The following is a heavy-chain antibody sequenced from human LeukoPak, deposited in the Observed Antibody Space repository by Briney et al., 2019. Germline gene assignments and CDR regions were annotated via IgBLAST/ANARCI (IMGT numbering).Heavy chain of an antibody. D-gene: IGHD6-6*01. CDR2: IYTSGST. CDR3: ARDGDSSSSWGDYYYYYYMDV. Sequence: SETLSLTCTVSGGSISSYYWSWIRQPAGKGLEWIGRIYTSGSTNYNPSLKSRVTMSVDTSKNQFSLKLSSVTAADTAVYYCARDGDSSSSWGDYYYYYYMDVWGKGTTVTVSS. CDR1: GGSISSYY. J-gene: IGHJ6*03. V-gene: IGHV4-4*07.